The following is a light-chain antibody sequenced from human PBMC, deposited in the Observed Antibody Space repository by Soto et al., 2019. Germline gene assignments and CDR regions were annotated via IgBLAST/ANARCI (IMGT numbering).Light chain of an antibody. V-gene: IGKV3-20*01. CDR2: GTL. CDR3: QQFDSSPT. CDR1: QSVSSIY. Sequence: ETVLTQSPGTLSLSPGERATLSCRASQSVSSIYLAWYQQKPGQAPRLLIYGTLNRATGIPDRFSGSGSGTDFTLTISRLEPEDSAVYYSQQFDSSPTFGQGTKVEIK. J-gene: IGKJ1*01.